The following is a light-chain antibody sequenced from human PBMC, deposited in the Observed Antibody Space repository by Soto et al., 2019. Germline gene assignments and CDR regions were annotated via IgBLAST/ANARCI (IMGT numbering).Light chain of an antibody. J-gene: IGKJ1*01. CDR3: QQYGSSGT. CDR1: QSVSSIY. Sequence: EIALTQSPGTLSLSPGERATLSCRASQSVSSIYLAWYQQKPGQAPRLLIYGASNRATGIPDRFSGSGSGTDFTLTISRLEPEDFAVYYCQQYGSSGTFGQGTKVDI. V-gene: IGKV3-20*01. CDR2: GAS.